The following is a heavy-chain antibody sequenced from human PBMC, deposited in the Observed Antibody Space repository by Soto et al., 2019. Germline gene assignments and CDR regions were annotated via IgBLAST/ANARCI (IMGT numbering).Heavy chain of an antibody. V-gene: IGHV3-30*18. J-gene: IGHJ2*01. Sequence: QVQLVESGGGVVQPGRSLRLSCAASGFTFNSYGMHWVRQAPGKGLEWVAVISYDGSIKYYADSVKGRFTISRDNSKNTLYLLMNSLRAEDTGVYYFAQYAAYFDLWGRGTLVTVSS. D-gene: IGHD2-8*01. CDR3: AQYAAYFDL. CDR1: GFTFNSYG. CDR2: ISYDGSIK.